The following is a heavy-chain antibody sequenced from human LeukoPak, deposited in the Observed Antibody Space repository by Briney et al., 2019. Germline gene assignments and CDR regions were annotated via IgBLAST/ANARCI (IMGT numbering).Heavy chain of an antibody. J-gene: IGHJ5*02. CDR2: IYYSGST. V-gene: IGHV4-59*01. CDR3: ARGYCGGDCYVNNWFDP. Sequence: SETLSLTCTVSGGSISSYYWSWIRQPPGKGLEWIGYIYYSGSTNYNPSLKSRVTISVDTSKNQFSLKLSSVTAADTAVYYCARGYCGGDCYVNNWFDPWGQGTLVTVSS. CDR1: GGSISSYY. D-gene: IGHD2-21*02.